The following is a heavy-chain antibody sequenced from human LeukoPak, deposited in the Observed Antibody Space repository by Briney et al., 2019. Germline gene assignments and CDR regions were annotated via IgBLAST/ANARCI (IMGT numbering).Heavy chain of an antibody. J-gene: IGHJ5*02. Sequence: AGGSLRLSCAAYGFTLSSYGMGWVGQAQGKGVEGVSGINGSGGNTYYADSVRGRFTIDRDKSKNTLYLQMNSLSAEDTAVYYCAKVFQWLGTAIQGGFDPWGQGTLVTVSS. V-gene: IGHV3-23*01. CDR3: AKVFQWLGTAIQGGFDP. CDR2: INGSGGNT. D-gene: IGHD6-19*01. CDR1: GFTLSSYG.